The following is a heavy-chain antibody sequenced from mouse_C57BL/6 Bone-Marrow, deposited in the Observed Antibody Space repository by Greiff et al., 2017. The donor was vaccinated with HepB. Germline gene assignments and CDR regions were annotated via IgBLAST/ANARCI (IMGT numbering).Heavy chain of an antibody. J-gene: IGHJ1*03. CDR2: IDPSDSYT. CDR3: ARNYGSSPQYFDV. CDR1: GYTFTSYW. V-gene: IGHV1-69*01. Sequence: QVQLQQSGAELVMPGASVKLSCKASGYTFTSYWMHWVKQRPGQGLEWIGEIDPSDSYTNYNQKFKGKSTLTVDKSSSTAYMQLSSLTSEDSAVYYCARNYGSSPQYFDVWGTGTTVTVSS. D-gene: IGHD1-1*01.